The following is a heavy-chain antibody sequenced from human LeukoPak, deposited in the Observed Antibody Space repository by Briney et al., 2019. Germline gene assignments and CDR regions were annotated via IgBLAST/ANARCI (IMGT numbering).Heavy chain of an antibody. J-gene: IGHJ5*02. CDR2: INHSGST. CDR1: GYSISSGYY. V-gene: IGHV4-38-2*01. CDR3: ARVGSSWYENWFDP. Sequence: SETLSLTCAVSGYSISSGYYWGWIRQPPGKGLEWIGEINHSGSTNYNPSLKSRVTISVDTSKNQFSLKLSSVTAADTAVYYCARVGSSWYENWFDPWGQGTLVTVSS. D-gene: IGHD6-13*01.